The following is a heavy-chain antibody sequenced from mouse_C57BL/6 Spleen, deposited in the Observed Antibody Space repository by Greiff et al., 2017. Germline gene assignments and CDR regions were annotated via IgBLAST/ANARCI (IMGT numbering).Heavy chain of an antibody. CDR2: IWGDGST. CDR3: AKRGYDYGFFDY. V-gene: IGHV2-3*01. Sequence: VQRVESGPGLVAPSQSLSITCTVSGFSLTSYGVSWVRQPPGKGLEWLGVIWGDGSTNYHSALISRLSIIKDNSKTQVLLKLTTLQTDDTASYYCAKRGYDYGFFDYWGQGTTLTVSS. J-gene: IGHJ2*01. CDR1: GFSLTSYG. D-gene: IGHD2-4*01.